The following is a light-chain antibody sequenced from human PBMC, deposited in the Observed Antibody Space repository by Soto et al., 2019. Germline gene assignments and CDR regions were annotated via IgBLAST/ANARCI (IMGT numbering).Light chain of an antibody. J-gene: IGLJ1*01. CDR3: SSYTTTNTYV. CDR1: STDVGGYNY. Sequence: SALTQPASVSGSPGHSITISCTGTSTDVGGYNYVSWYQQHPGKAPKLMIYEVSNRPSGVSNRFSGSKSGNTASLTVSGLQAEDEADYYCSSYTTTNTYVFGTGTKVTVL. V-gene: IGLV2-14*01. CDR2: EVS.